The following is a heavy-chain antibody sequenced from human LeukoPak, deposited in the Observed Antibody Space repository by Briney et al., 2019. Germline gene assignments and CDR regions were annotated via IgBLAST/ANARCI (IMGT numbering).Heavy chain of an antibody. J-gene: IGHJ3*02. CDR3: ATGRGYGSGSYYKAAFDI. D-gene: IGHD3-10*01. CDR2: ISYDGSNK. V-gene: IGHV3-30*04. Sequence: PGGSLRLSCAASGFTFSSYAMHWVRQAPGKGLEWVAVISYDGSNKYYADSVKGRFTISRDNSKNTLYLQMNSLRAEDTAVYYCATGRGYGSGSYYKAAFDIWGQGTRVTVS. CDR1: GFTFSSYA.